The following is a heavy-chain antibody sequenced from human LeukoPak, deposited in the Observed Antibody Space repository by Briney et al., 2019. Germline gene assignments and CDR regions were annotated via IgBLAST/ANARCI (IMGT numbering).Heavy chain of an antibody. D-gene: IGHD3-3*01. Sequence: PSETLSLTCTVSGGSISSSSYYWGWIRQPPGKGLEWIGSIYYSGSTYYNPSLKSRVTISVDTSKNQFSLKLSSVTAADTAVYYCARCSTYVYYDFWSGYYTPFDYWGQGTLVTVSS. CDR1: GGSISSSSYY. J-gene: IGHJ4*02. CDR2: IYYSGST. CDR3: ARCSTYVYYDFWSGYYTPFDY. V-gene: IGHV4-39*07.